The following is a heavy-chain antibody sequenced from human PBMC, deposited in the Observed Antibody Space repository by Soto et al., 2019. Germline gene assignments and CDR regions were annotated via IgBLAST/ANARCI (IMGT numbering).Heavy chain of an antibody. CDR3: ARVSWYNSGDDGFDI. D-gene: IGHD6-25*01. Sequence: EVQLLESGGGLVQPGGSLRLSCAPSGFTFNDYPMSWVRQAPGKGLEWVSAVTGSGATTYYADFVKGRFTISRDNSKNTPDLQMNSLRAEDTALYYCARVSWYNSGDDGFDIWGLGTMVTVS. CDR1: GFTFNDYP. J-gene: IGHJ3*02. V-gene: IGHV3-23*01. CDR2: VTGSGATT.